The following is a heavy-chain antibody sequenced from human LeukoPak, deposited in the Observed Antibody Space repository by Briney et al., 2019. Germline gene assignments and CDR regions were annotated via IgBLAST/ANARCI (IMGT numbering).Heavy chain of an antibody. CDR3: AREPGAEDFGGFDY. J-gene: IGHJ4*02. V-gene: IGHV4-59*01. D-gene: IGHD2-15*01. Sequence: SETLSLTCTVSCGPISSFYWNWIRQPPGKGLEWIGYTYYSGSSSYNPSLKNRATISVDKSRSQFSLKINSVTAADTAVYFCAREPGAEDFGGFDYWGQGTLVTVSS. CDR1: CGPISSFY. CDR2: TYYSGSS.